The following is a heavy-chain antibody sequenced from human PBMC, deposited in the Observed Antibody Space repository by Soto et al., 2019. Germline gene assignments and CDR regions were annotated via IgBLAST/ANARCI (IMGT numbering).Heavy chain of an antibody. CDR1: GFTFSSYA. CDR2: ISCSGGST. V-gene: IGHV3-23*01. J-gene: IGHJ4*02. CDR3: AKDSGTYYYDSSGYYPI. D-gene: IGHD3-22*01. Sequence: GGSLRLSCAASGFTFSSYAMSWVRQAPGKGLEWVSAISCSGGSTYYADSVKGRFTISRDNSKNTLYLQMNSLRAEDTAVYYCAKDSGTYYYDSSGYYPIWGQGTLVTVSS.